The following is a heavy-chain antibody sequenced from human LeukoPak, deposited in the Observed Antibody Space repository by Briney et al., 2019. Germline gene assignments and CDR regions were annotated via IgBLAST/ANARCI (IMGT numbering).Heavy chain of an antibody. CDR3: ARSQWLANFDY. CDR1: GYTFTSYW. J-gene: IGHJ4*02. D-gene: IGHD6-19*01. CDR2: IYPGDSDT. Sequence: GESLQISCKGSGYTFTSYWIGWVRQMPGKGLEWMGIIYPGDSDTRYSPSFQGQVTISADKSISTAYLQWSSLKASDTAMYYCARSQWLANFDYWGQGTLVTVSS. V-gene: IGHV5-51*01.